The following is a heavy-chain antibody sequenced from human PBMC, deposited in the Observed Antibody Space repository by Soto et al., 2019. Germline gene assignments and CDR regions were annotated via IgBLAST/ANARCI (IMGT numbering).Heavy chain of an antibody. D-gene: IGHD6-19*01. J-gene: IGHJ4*02. CDR2: FDPEDGET. V-gene: IGHV1-24*01. CDR1: GYTLTELS. CDR3: ATPNPQPGLGGYHSNGFYSSGWYYFDY. Sequence: ASVKVSCKVSGYTLTELSMHWVRQAPGKGLEWMGGFDPEDGETIYAQKFQGRVTMTEDTSTDTAYMELSSLRSEDTAVYYCATPNPQPGLGGYHSNGFYSSGWYYFDYWGQGTLVNVSS.